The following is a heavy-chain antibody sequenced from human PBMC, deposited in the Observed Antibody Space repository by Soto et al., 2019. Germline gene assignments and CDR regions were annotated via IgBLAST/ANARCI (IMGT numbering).Heavy chain of an antibody. D-gene: IGHD6-6*01. CDR2: ISAYNGNT. CDR1: GYTFNTYG. J-gene: IGHJ5*02. V-gene: IGHV1-18*01. CDR3: ARVIPLGARIAAGRFDP. Sequence: ASVKVSCKASGYTFNTYGITWVRQAPGQGLEWMGWISAYNGNTDYAQKLQGRVTMTTDTSTSTAYMELRSLRSDDTAVYYCARVIPLGARIAAGRFDPWGQGTLVTVSS.